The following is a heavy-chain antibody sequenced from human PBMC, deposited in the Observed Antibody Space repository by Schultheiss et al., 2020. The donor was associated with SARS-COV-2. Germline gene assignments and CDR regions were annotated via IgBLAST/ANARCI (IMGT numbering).Heavy chain of an antibody. CDR1: GFTFSRYA. V-gene: IGHV3-23*01. J-gene: IGHJ6*02. Sequence: GGSLRLSCAASGFTFSRYAMNWVRQAPGQGLEWVSTINDGGGITYYTDSVKGRFTISRDNSKNTLYLQMNSLRAEDTAVYYCASQPILTYYYYYGMDVWGQGTTVTVSS. CDR2: INDGGGIT. D-gene: IGHD3-9*01. CDR3: ASQPILTYYYYYGMDV.